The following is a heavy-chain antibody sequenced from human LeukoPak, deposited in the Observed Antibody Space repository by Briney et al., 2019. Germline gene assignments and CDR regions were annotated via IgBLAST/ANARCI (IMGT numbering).Heavy chain of an antibody. CDR3: ARARDGDYWSDFDY. CDR2: ISSGSSYI. D-gene: IGHD4-17*01. V-gene: IGHV3-21*01. J-gene: IGHJ4*02. Sequence: GGSLRLSCAASGFTFSSYSMNWVRQAPGKGLEWVSPISSGSSYIYYADSVKGRFTISRDNAKNSLYLQMNSLRAEDTAVYYCARARDGDYWSDFDYWGQGTLVTVSS. CDR1: GFTFSSYS.